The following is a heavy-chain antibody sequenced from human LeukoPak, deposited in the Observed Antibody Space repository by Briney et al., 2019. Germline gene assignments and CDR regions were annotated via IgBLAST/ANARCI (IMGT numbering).Heavy chain of an antibody. V-gene: IGHV4-4*07. CDR2: IYNSGNI. CDR3: ASIAAAGFYFDY. D-gene: IGHD6-13*01. CDR1: GGSISGYY. Sequence: PSETLSLTCTVSGGSISGYYWSWIRQPAGKGLEWIGRIYNSGNINYNPSLKSRVTISVDTSKNQFSLKLSSVTAADTAVYYCASIAAAGFYFDYWGQGTLVTVSS. J-gene: IGHJ4*02.